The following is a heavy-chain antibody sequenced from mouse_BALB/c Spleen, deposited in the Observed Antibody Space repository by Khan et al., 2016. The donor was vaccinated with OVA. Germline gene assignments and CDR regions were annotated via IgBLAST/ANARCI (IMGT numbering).Heavy chain of an antibody. V-gene: IGHV1S135*01. CDR1: GYSFTNYY. Sequence: VQLQQSGPELMKPGASVKISCKASGYSFTNYYIHWVIQSPGKSLEWIGYIDPFSGGTTYNQKFKGKATLTVDKYSSTAYIHLSNLTSEDSAVXYCTRHAFVDGFAYWGQGTLVTVSA. J-gene: IGHJ3*01. CDR2: IDPFSGGT. CDR3: TRHAFVDGFAY.